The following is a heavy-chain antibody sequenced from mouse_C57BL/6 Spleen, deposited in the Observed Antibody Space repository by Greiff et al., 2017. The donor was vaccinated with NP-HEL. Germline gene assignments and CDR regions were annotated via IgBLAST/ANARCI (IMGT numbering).Heavy chain of an antibody. CDR1: GYTFTDHT. D-gene: IGHD1-1*01. Sequence: VKLMESDAELVKPGASVKISCKVSGYTFTDHTIHWMKQRPEQGLEWIGYIYPRDGSTKYNEKFKGKATLTADKSSSTAYMQLNSLTSEDSAVYFCARGYYGSSYVYWYFDVWGTGTTVTVSS. V-gene: IGHV1-78*01. J-gene: IGHJ1*03. CDR2: IYPRDGST. CDR3: ARGYYGSSYVYWYFDV.